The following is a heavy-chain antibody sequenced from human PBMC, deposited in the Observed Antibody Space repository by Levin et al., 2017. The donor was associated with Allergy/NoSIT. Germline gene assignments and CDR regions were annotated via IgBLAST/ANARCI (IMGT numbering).Heavy chain of an antibody. Sequence: GESLKISCTVSGFTFGDYAMKWFRQAPGKGLEWVSFIRSNAHGGTTEYAASVKGRFTMSRDDSKSIAYLQMNSLKTEDTAVYFCTRVLVAAGPRLDSWGQGTLVTVSS. D-gene: IGHD6-13*01. J-gene: IGHJ5*01. V-gene: IGHV3-49*03. CDR2: IRSNAHGGTT. CDR3: TRVLVAAGPRLDS. CDR1: GFTFGDYA.